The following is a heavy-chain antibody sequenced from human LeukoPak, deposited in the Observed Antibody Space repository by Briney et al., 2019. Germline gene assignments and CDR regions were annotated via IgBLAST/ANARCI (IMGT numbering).Heavy chain of an antibody. J-gene: IGHJ4*02. Sequence: GSLRLSCAASGFTFSSYWMSWVRQAPGKGLEWVSYISSSSSTIYYADSVKGRFTISRDNAKNSLYLQMNSLRAEDTAVYYCAREGNWNYNYWGQGTLVTVSS. CDR2: ISSSSSTI. CDR1: GFTFSSYW. D-gene: IGHD1-7*01. CDR3: AREGNWNYNY. V-gene: IGHV3-48*01.